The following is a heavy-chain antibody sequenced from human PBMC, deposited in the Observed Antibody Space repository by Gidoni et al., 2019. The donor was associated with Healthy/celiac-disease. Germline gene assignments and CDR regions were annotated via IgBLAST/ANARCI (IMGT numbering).Heavy chain of an antibody. CDR2: GNT. J-gene: IGHJ3*02. Sequence: GNTNYAQKLQGRVTMTTDTSTSTAYMELRSLRSDDTAVYYCARVHPMGQLVILGGAFDIWGQGTMVTVSS. D-gene: IGHD6-6*01. CDR3: ARVHPMGQLVILGGAFDI. V-gene: IGHV1-18*01.